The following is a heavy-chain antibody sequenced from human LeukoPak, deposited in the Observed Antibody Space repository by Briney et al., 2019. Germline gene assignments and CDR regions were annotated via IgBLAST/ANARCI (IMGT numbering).Heavy chain of an antibody. CDR3: ARLGVAGDPSSAEYFQH. D-gene: IGHD6-19*01. CDR2: ISLYNPKT. V-gene: IGHV1-18*01. J-gene: IGHJ1*01. Sequence: ASVKVSCKASGYTFTSYGISWVRQAPGQGLDWMGWISLYNPKTNYAQKFQGRVTMTTDTSTTTAYMELTSLTSDDTAVYYCARLGVAGDPSSAEYFQHWGQGTLLTVSS. CDR1: GYTFTSYG.